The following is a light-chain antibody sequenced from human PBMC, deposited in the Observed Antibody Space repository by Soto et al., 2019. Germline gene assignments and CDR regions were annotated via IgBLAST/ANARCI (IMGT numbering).Light chain of an antibody. V-gene: IGKV1-5*01. CDR2: DAS. J-gene: IGKJ2*01. Sequence: DIQMTQSPSTLSASVGDRVTITCRASQSVTNWLAWYQQKPGKAPNLLIYDASRLQSGIPSRFSGSGSGTEFNLTISSLQPDDFATYYCQQYTAYPYTFGRGTKLEIK. CDR3: QQYTAYPYT. CDR1: QSVTNW.